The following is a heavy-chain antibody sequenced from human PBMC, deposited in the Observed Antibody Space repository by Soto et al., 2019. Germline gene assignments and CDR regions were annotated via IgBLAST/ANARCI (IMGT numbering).Heavy chain of an antibody. CDR2: MNPNSGNT. Sequence: ASVKVSCKASGYTFTSYDINWVRQATGQGLEWMGWMNPNSGNTGYAQKFQGRVTMTRNTSISTAYMELSSLRSEDTAVYYCARAVAGTWWIYYYDGMDVWGQGTTVTVSS. D-gene: IGHD6-19*01. V-gene: IGHV1-8*01. CDR3: ARAVAGTWWIYYYDGMDV. J-gene: IGHJ6*02. CDR1: GYTFTSYD.